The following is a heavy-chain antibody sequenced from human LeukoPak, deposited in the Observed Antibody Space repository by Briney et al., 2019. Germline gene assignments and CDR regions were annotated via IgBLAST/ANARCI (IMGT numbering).Heavy chain of an antibody. D-gene: IGHD2-2*01. J-gene: IGHJ4*02. CDR3: ARVGGVTPSTTDIVVVPAAMNDY. CDR2: INSDGSST. V-gene: IGHV3-74*01. CDR1: GFTFSSYW. Sequence: GGSLRLSCAASGFTFSSYWMHWVRQAPGKGLVWVSRINSDGSSTSYADSVKGRFTISRDNAKNTLYLQMNSLRAEDTAVYYCARVGGVTPSTTDIVVVPAAMNDYGGQGTLVTVSS.